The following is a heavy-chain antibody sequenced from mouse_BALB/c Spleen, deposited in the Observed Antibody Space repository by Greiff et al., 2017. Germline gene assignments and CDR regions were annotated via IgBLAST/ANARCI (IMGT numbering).Heavy chain of an antibody. V-gene: IGHV1-20*02. D-gene: IGHD1-1*01. CDR3: ARTTVVAWYFDV. J-gene: IGHJ1*01. CDR2: INPYNGDT. CDR1: GYSFTGYF. Sequence: EVKLMESGPELVKPGASVKISCKASGYSFTGYFMNWVMQSHGKSLEWIGRINPYNGDTFYNQKFKGKATLTVDKSSSTAHMELRSLASEDSAVYYCARTTVVAWYFDVWGAGTTVTVSS.